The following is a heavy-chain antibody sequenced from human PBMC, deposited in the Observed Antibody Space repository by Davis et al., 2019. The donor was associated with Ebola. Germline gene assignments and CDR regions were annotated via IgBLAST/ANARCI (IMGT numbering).Heavy chain of an antibody. Sequence: SETLSLTCAVYGGSFSGYYWSWIRQTPGKGLEWIGDISHSGSTNYNPSLKSRVTISMDTSKNQFSLKLNSMTAADTAVYYCARRGSGWSHWGQGTLVTVSS. D-gene: IGHD6-19*01. CDR2: ISHSGST. CDR3: ARRGSGWSH. CDR1: GGSFSGYY. J-gene: IGHJ4*02. V-gene: IGHV4-34*01.